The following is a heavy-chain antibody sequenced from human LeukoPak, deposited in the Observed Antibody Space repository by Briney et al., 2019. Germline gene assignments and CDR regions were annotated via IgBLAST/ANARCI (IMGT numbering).Heavy chain of an antibody. CDR3: VRHAATRHNYGMDV. CDR2: IYHSGST. D-gene: IGHD6-13*01. CDR1: GGSINYYY. V-gene: IGHV4-59*08. Sequence: PSETLSLTCTVSGGSINYYYWSWIRQPPGKGLEWIGHIYHSGSTNYNPSFKSRVTMSVDTSKNHFSLKVSSVTAADTAVYYCVRHAATRHNYGMDVWGQGTTVIVSS. J-gene: IGHJ6*02.